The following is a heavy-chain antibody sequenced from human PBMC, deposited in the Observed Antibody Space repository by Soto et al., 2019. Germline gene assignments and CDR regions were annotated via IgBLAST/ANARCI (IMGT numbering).Heavy chain of an antibody. V-gene: IGHV3-53*04. CDR2: IYSGGST. CDR1: GFTVSSNY. CDR3: ARGRTGLRYTFDY. D-gene: IGHD5-12*01. J-gene: IGHJ4*02. Sequence: WGSLRLSCAASGFTVSSNYMSWVRQAPGKGLEWVSVIYSGGSTYYADSVKGRFTISRHNSKNTLYLQMNSLRAEDTAVYYCARGRTGLRYTFDYWGQGTLVTVSS.